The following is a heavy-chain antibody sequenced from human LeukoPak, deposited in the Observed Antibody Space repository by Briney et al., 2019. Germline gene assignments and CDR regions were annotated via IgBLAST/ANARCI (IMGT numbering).Heavy chain of an antibody. V-gene: IGHV4-39*07. D-gene: IGHD1-1*01. Sequence: SETLSLTCPVSGGSISSNGYYWAWFRQPPGKGLEWIGSIYYSGGTYYNPSLKSRATISIDTSKNQFSLKLRSVTAADTAVYYWARDGNALWGQGTLVTVSS. J-gene: IGHJ4*02. CDR1: GGSISSNGYY. CDR2: IYYSGGT. CDR3: ARDGNAL.